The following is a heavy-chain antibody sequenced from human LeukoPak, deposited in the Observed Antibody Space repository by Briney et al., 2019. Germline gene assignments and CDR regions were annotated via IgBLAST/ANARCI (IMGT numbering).Heavy chain of an antibody. Sequence: PGGSLRLSCAASGFTFSSYGMHWVRQAPGKGLEWVAFIWYDGNDKYYADSVEGRFTISRDSSKNTLYLQMNSLRAEDTAVYYCAKDPLQYGSGSYYFDYWGQGTLVTVSS. CDR1: GFTFSSYG. CDR2: IWYDGNDK. J-gene: IGHJ4*02. CDR3: AKDPLQYGSGSYYFDY. D-gene: IGHD3-10*01. V-gene: IGHV3-30*02.